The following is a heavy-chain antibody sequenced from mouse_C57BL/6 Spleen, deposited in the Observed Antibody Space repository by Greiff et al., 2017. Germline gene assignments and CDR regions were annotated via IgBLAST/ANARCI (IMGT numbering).Heavy chain of an antibody. CDR1: VYTFTDYE. V-gene: IGHV1-15*01. J-gene: IGHJ2*01. D-gene: IGHD1-1*01. Sequence: QVHVKQSGAELVRPGASVTLSCKASVYTFTDYELHWVKHTPVHGLEWIGAIDPETGGTAYNQNFKGKAILTADKSSSTAYIELRSLTSEDSAVYYCTKTTVGDFDYWGQGTTPTDSS. CDR3: TKTTVGDFDY. CDR2: IDPETGGT.